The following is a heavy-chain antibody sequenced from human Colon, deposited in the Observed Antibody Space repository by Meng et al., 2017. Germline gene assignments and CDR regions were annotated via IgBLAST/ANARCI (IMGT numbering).Heavy chain of an antibody. CDR2: IYPSGRT. D-gene: IGHD1-26*01. CDR1: GGSITSDTYF. J-gene: IGHJ1*01. Sequence: VQVQESGPGLVKPSQFLSLTCTVSGGSITSDTYFWSWIRQPAGKGLEWIGRIYPSGRTNYNPSLKSRVTMSVDTSKNQFSLKLSSVTAADTAVYYCVSRIGGSSETDFWGQGTLVTVSS. CDR3: VSRIGGSSETDF. V-gene: IGHV4-61*02.